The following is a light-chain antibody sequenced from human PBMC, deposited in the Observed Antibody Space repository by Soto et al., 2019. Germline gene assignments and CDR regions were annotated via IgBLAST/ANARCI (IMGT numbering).Light chain of an antibody. CDR2: DVN. V-gene: IGLV2-14*03. J-gene: IGLJ2*01. CDR3: PSGTTSTTMI. CDR1: SSDIGAYNF. Sequence: QSALTQPASVSGSPGQSITISCTGTSSDIGAYNFVSWYQQHPGKAPKLMLYDVNIRPSGVSNRFSGSKSGNTASLTISGHRAEDEADYCSPSGTTSTTMIFGGGTKVTVL.